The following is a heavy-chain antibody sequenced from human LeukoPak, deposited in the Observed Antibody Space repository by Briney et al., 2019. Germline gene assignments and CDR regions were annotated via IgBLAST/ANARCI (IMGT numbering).Heavy chain of an antibody. V-gene: IGHV3-33*06. CDR1: GFTFSSYG. Sequence: PGGSLRLSCAASGFTFSSYGMHWVRQAPGKGLERVAVIWYDGSNKYYADSVKGRFTISRDNSKNTLYLQMNSLRAEDTAVYYCANGDLAYCGGDCYSGAFDIWGQGTMVTVSS. CDR3: ANGDLAYCGGDCYSGAFDI. CDR2: IWYDGSNK. J-gene: IGHJ3*02. D-gene: IGHD2-21*02.